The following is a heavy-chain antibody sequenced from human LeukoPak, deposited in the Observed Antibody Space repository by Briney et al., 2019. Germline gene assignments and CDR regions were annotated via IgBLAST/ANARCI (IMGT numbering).Heavy chain of an antibody. D-gene: IGHD3-22*01. Sequence: SETLSLTCSVSGDSASRSDSYWDWIRQPPGKGLEWIGTIYYSGRTYYSPSLKSRVTMSVDPSNNQFPPNLRSVTAADTAVYYCARRRYYDGSGYLEWGQGTLLSVSS. CDR2: IYYSGRT. J-gene: IGHJ1*01. CDR3: ARRRYYDGSGYLE. CDR1: GDSASRSDSY. V-gene: IGHV4-39*01.